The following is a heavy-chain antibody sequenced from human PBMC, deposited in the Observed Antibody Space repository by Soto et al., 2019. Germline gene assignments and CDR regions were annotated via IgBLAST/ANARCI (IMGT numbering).Heavy chain of an antibody. CDR2: ISAYNGNT. Sequence: QVQLVQSGAEVKKPGASVKVSCKASGYTFTSYGISWVRQAPGQGLEWMGWISAYNGNTNDEQKLQGRVTMTTDTSTSTAYMELRSLRSDDTAVYYCASGSSGWYTGYAFDIWGQGTMVTVSS. J-gene: IGHJ3*02. D-gene: IGHD6-19*01. V-gene: IGHV1-18*01. CDR1: GYTFTSYG. CDR3: ASGSSGWYTGYAFDI.